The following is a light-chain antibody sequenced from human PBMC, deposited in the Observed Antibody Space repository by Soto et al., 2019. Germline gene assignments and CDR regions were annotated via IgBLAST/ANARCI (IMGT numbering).Light chain of an antibody. CDR3: QQSYSIPFP. V-gene: IGKV1-39*01. CDR2: AAS. J-gene: IGKJ4*01. Sequence: DIQMTQSPSSLSASVGDRVTITCRASQSITRYLNWYQQKPGKAPNLLIYAASSLQSGVPSRFSGSGSGTDFTLTITSLQPEDFATYFCQQSYSIPFPFGGGSKVEIK. CDR1: QSITRY.